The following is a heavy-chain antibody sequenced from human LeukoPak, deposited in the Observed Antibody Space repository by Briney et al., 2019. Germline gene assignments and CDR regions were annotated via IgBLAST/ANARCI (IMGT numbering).Heavy chain of an antibody. V-gene: IGHV4-59*01. D-gene: IGHD3-22*01. J-gene: IGHJ4*02. CDR2: ISYSGST. CDR1: GGSISNYY. Sequence: SETLSLTCTVSGGSISNYYWSWIRQPPGKGLEWIGYISYSGSTNYHPSLKSRVTMSVDTPKNQSSLKLSSVTAADTAVYYCAREGTSTDYSQLYYYWGQGILVTVSS. CDR3: AREGTSTDYSQLYYY.